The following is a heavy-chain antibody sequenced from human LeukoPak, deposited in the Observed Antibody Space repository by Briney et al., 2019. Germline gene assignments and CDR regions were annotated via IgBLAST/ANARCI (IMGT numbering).Heavy chain of an antibody. D-gene: IGHD4-17*01. J-gene: IGHJ6*03. CDR2: IKQDGSEK. CDR3: ARAVTTEIYYYYMDV. CDR1: GFTFSSYW. V-gene: IGHV3-7*01. Sequence: GGSLRLSCAASGFTFSSYWMSWVRQAPGKGLEWVANIKQDGSEKYYVDSVKGRFTISRDNAKHSLYLQMNSLRAEDTAVYYCARAVTTEIYYYYMDVWGKGTTVTVSS.